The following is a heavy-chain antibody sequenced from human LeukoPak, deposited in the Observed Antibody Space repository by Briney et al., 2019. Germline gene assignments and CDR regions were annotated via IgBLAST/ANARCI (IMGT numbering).Heavy chain of an antibody. CDR3: AKVEARSSSWYSLGSYYYGMDV. J-gene: IGHJ6*02. D-gene: IGHD6-13*01. V-gene: IGHV3-30*02. CDR2: IRYDGSNK. Sequence: PGGSLRLSCAASGFTFSSYGMHWVRQAPGKGLEWVAFIRYDGSNKYYADSVKGRFTISRDNSKNTLYLQMNSLRAEDTAVYYCAKVEARSSSWYSLGSYYYGMDVWGQGTTVTVSS. CDR1: GFTFSSYG.